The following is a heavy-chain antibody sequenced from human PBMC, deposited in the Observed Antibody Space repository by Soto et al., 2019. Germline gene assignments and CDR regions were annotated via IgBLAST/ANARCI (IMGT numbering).Heavy chain of an antibody. CDR1: GGTFSSYA. CDR2: IIPIFGTA. J-gene: IGHJ4*02. D-gene: IGHD3-22*01. V-gene: IGHV1-69*01. CDR3: ARDRKYYYDSSGYCLGY. Sequence: PGAPVKVSCKAPGGTFSSYAISWERQAPGQGLEWMGGIIPIFGTANYAQKFQGRVTITADESTSTAYMELSSLRSEDTAGYYCARDRKYYYDSSGYCLGYWGQGTRVTVSS.